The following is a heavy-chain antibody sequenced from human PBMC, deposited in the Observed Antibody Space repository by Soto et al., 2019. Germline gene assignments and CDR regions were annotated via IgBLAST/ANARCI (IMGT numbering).Heavy chain of an antibody. CDR1: GGSISTSRNF. CDR3: VRGDTYFYYMDV. CDR2: MYYSGST. D-gene: IGHD5-18*01. Sequence: QFHLQESGPGLVKPAETLSLTCSVSGGSISTSRNFWGWIRQPPGKGLEWIGSMYYSGSTYYNPSLKSRLTISADTSTNQFSLNLNSVPAADTAMYYCVRGDTYFYYMDVWGTGTTVTVSS. J-gene: IGHJ6*03. V-gene: IGHV4-39*01.